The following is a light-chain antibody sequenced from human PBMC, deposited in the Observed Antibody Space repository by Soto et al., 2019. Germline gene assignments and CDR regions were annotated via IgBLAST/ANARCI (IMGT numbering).Light chain of an antibody. J-gene: IGKJ4*01. CDR1: QRVGGD. CDR3: QQYNNWPLT. CDR2: GAS. Sequence: ETVMTQSPATLSVSPGQGATLSCRASQRVGGDLAWYQQKPGQAPRLLIYGASARATAIPGRFSGSGSGTEFTLTISSMQSEDSAVYYCQQYNNWPLTVGGGTKVDSK. V-gene: IGKV3-15*01.